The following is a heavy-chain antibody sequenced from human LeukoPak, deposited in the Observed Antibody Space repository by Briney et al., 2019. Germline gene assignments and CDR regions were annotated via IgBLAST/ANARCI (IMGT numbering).Heavy chain of an antibody. CDR2: IYYSGST. J-gene: IGHJ3*02. CDR3: ARPFNGWIRRWPALKGAFDS. CDR1: GGSISSSSYY. Sequence: PSETLSLTCTVSGGSISSSSYYWGWIRQPPGKGLEWIGSIYYSGSTYYNPSLKSRVTISVDTSKNQFSLKLSSGTAADTAVYYCARPFNGWIRRWPALKGAFDSWGQGTIVTVSS. D-gene: IGHD2-15*01. V-gene: IGHV4-39*01.